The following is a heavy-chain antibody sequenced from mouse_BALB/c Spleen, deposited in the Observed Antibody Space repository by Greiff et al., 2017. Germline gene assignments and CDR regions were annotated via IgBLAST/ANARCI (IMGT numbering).Heavy chain of an antibody. CDR3: ARDYYGNYVYAMDY. CDR2: INPYNDGT. CDR1: GYTFTSYV. V-gene: IGHV1-14*01. D-gene: IGHD2-1*01. Sequence: VHVKQSGPELVKPGASVKMSCKASGYTFTSYVMHWVKQKPGQGLEWIGYINPYNDGTKYNEKIKGKATLTSDKSSSTAYMELSSLTSEDSAVYYCARDYYGNYVYAMDYWGQGTSVTVSS. J-gene: IGHJ4*01.